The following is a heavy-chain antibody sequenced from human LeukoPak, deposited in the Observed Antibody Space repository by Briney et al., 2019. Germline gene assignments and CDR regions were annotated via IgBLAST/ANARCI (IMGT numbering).Heavy chain of an antibody. CDR1: GYTFSSYY. Sequence: ASVKVSCKASGYTFSSYYVHWVRQAPGQGLGWMGIINASGGSTSYAQNFQGRVTMTKDTSTSTVYMELSSLRSEDTAVYYCARGGVPAANDYYYYMDVWGKGTTVTVSS. CDR3: ARGGVPAANDYYYYMDV. D-gene: IGHD2-2*01. V-gene: IGHV1-46*01. J-gene: IGHJ6*03. CDR2: INASGGST.